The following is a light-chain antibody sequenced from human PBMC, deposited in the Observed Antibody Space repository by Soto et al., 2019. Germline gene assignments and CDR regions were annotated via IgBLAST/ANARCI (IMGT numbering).Light chain of an antibody. CDR1: SSDVGYFNH. V-gene: IGLV2-14*03. J-gene: IGLJ1*01. CDR2: DVS. CDR3: SSYTSIITYV. Sequence: QSALTQPASVSGSPGQAITISCTGTSSDVGYFNHVSWYQQHPGQAPKLMIYDVSDRPSGVSNRFSGSKSANTASLTISGLQAEDEADYYCSSYTSIITYVFGTGP.